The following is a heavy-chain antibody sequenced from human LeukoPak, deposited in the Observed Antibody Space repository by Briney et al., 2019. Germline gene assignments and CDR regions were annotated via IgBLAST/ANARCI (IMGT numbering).Heavy chain of an antibody. CDR1: GYTFTGYY. V-gene: IGHV1-2*02. D-gene: IGHD6-6*01. J-gene: IGHJ4*02. CDR3: ATDSWRQLARSRGFDY. Sequence: ASVKVSCKASGYTFTGYYMHWVRQAPGQGLEWMGWINPNSGGTNYAQKFQGRVTMTRDTSISTAYMELSRLRSEDTAVYYCATDSWRQLARSRGFDYWGQGTLVTVSS. CDR2: INPNSGGT.